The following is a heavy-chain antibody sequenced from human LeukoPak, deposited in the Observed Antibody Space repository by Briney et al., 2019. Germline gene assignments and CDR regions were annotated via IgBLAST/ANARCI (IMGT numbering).Heavy chain of an antibody. CDR1: GFTFSSYW. CDR2: IKQDGSEK. CDR3: ARAGSSSPRCGGDYYYYMDL. J-gene: IGHJ6*03. Sequence: GGSLRLSCAASGFTFSSYWMSWVRQAPGKGLEWVANIKQDGSEKYYVDSVKGRFTISRDNAKNSLYLQMNSLRAEDTAVYSCARAGSSSPRCGGDYYYYMDLWGKGTPVTVSS. V-gene: IGHV3-7*01. D-gene: IGHD6-6*01.